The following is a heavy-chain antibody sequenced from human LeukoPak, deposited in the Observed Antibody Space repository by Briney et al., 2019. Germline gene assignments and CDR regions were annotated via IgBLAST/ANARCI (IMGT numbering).Heavy chain of an antibody. J-gene: IGHJ4*02. V-gene: IGHV4-34*01. CDR1: GVSFSGYY. CDR3: ASVAEGY. D-gene: IGHD6-19*01. CDR2: IYHSGST. Sequence: PSETLSLTCAVYGVSFSGYYWSWIRQPPGKGLEWIGYIYHSGSTYYNPSLKSRVTISVDRSKNQFSLKLSSVTAADTAVYYCASVAEGYWGQGTLVTVSS.